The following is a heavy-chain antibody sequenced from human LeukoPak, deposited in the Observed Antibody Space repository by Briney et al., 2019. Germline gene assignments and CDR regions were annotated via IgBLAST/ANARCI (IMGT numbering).Heavy chain of an antibody. CDR3: AKDRRIAAVEKTGGNGIFDY. Sequence: PGGSLRLSCAASGFTFSSYEMNWVRQAPGKGLEWVSAISGSGGSTYYADSVKGRFTISRDNSENTLYLQMNSLRAEDTAVYYCAKDRRIAAVEKTGGNGIFDYWGQGTLVTVSS. V-gene: IGHV3-23*01. J-gene: IGHJ4*02. D-gene: IGHD6-13*01. CDR2: ISGSGGST. CDR1: GFTFSSYE.